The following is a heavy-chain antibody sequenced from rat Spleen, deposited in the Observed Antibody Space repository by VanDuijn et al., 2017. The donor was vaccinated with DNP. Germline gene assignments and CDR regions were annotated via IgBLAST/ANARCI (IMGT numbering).Heavy chain of an antibody. V-gene: IGHV5-31*01. J-gene: IGHJ4*01. CDR1: GFTFNNYW. CDR3: VTHAGLPGYILAMDD. D-gene: IGHD1-4*01. Sequence: EVQLVESGGDLVQPGRSLKLSCVASGFTFNNYWMTWIRQVPGKGLEWFASITSSGSDTYYPDSVKGRFTISRDNAESTLYLQMDSLRSEDTATYYCVTHAGLPGYILAMDDWGQGTSVTVSS. CDR2: ITSSGSDT.